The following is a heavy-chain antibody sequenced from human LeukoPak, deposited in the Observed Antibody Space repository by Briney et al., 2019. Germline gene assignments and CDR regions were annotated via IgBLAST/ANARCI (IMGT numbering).Heavy chain of an antibody. J-gene: IGHJ4*02. D-gene: IGHD6-6*01. CDR2: VSNSGDYI. Sequence: GGSLRLSCAASGFSFSSYRMNWVRQAPGKGLEWVSSVSNSGDYIHYADSVKGRFTISRDNSKNSLYLQMNSLRAEDTAVYYCATSPGLGYSTSLTGVDYWGQGTLVTVSS. V-gene: IGHV3-21*06. CDR1: GFSFSSYR. CDR3: ATSPGLGYSTSLTGVDY.